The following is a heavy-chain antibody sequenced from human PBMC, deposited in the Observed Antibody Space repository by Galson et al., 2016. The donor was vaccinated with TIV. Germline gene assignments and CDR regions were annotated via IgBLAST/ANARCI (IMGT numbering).Heavy chain of an antibody. J-gene: IGHJ4*02. CDR3: ARDDGSTSGSDC. CDR1: GYTFTDYY. V-gene: IGHV1-2*02. Sequence: QSGAEVKKPGASVKVSCKASGYTFTDYYIHWVRQAPGQGLEWMGWINPNSGGTIYAQKFQGRVTMTRDTSITTAYLDLSRLRSADTAVYYCARDDGSTSGSDCWGQGSLVTVSS. CDR2: INPNSGGT. D-gene: IGHD3-22*01.